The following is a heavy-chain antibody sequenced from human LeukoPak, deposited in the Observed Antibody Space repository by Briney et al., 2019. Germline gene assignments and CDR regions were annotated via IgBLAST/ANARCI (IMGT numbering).Heavy chain of an antibody. D-gene: IGHD6-6*01. CDR3: ARDLAARGDY. CDR1: GFTFSSYS. Sequence: SGGSLRLSXAASGFTFSSYSMNWVRQAPGKGLEWVSSISSSSSYIYYADSVKGRLTISRDNAKNSLYLQMNSLRAEDTAVYYCARDLAARGDYWGQGTLVTVSS. CDR2: ISSSSSYI. J-gene: IGHJ4*02. V-gene: IGHV3-21*01.